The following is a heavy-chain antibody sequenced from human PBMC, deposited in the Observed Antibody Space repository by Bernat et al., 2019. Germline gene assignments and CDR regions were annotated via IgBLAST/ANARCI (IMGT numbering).Heavy chain of an antibody. D-gene: IGHD3-22*01. V-gene: IGHV4-59*01. CDR3: ARDGSYYYDSSGYYPHYYYYGMDG. J-gene: IGHJ6*02. CDR1: GGSISSYY. CDR2: IYYSGST. Sequence: QVQLQESGPGLVKPSETLSLTCTVSGGSISSYYWSWIRQPPGKGLEWIGYIYYSGSTNYNPSLKSRVTISVDPSKNQFSLKLSSVTAADTAVYYCARDGSYYYDSSGYYPHYYYYGMDGWGQGTTVTVS.